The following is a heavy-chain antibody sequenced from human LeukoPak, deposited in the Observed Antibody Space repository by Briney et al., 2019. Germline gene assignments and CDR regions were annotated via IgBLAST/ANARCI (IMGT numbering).Heavy chain of an antibody. CDR2: SEYSGTTS. CDR3: ARAGLHSGSIIFDY. Sequence: PGGSLRLSCATSTFTFSSYSMNWVRQAPGKGLEWVSYSEYSGTTSYYADSVKGRFTISRDKSKNTLSLQMNSLRADDTAVYYCARAGLHSGSIIFDYWGQGTLVTVSS. CDR1: TFTFSSYS. V-gene: IGHV3-48*01. J-gene: IGHJ4*02. D-gene: IGHD1-26*01.